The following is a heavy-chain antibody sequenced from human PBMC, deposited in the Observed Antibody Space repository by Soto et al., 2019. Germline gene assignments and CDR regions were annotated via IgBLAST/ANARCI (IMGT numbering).Heavy chain of an antibody. CDR3: ARGPEGCSSTACYVFDY. V-gene: IGHV4-31*03. J-gene: IGHJ4*02. Sequence: SETLSLTCPVSGDSISSGSYYWSWIRQHPGKGLEWIAYINYSGRTFFNPSLESRVTISVDTSQNQFSLKVSSVTVADTAVYYCARGPEGCSSTACYVFDYWGQGTLVTVSS. D-gene: IGHD2-2*01. CDR2: INYSGRT. CDR1: GDSISSGSYY.